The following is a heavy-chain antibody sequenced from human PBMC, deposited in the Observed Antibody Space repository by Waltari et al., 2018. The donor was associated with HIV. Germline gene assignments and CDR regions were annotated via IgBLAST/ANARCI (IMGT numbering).Heavy chain of an antibody. J-gene: IGHJ3*02. CDR1: GYTITTYY. D-gene: IGHD3-3*01. CDR3: ARDKAVGIITSVFNM. Sequence: QVQLVQSGAAAKMPGAPVTVSCKAHGYTITTYYLHWLRQAPGQGLEWMARINPSGGSTSHAQKFQGRVTMTRDTSTSTVYMELSILRSEDTAVYYCARDKAVGIITSVFNMWGQGTMVIVSS. CDR2: INPSGGST. V-gene: IGHV1-46*01.